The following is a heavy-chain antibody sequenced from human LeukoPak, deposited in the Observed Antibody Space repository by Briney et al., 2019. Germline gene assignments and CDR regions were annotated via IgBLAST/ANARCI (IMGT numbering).Heavy chain of an antibody. CDR1: GGSISSYY. J-gene: IGHJ4*02. V-gene: IGHV4-59*01. Sequence: SETLSLTCTVSGGSISSYYWSWIRQPPGKGLEWIGYRHYSGSFNYSPSLKSRAIISLDTSKNQFSLRLSSVTAADTAVYYCARFDYGDSAGRAGPLNFWGQGTLVTVSS. D-gene: IGHD4-17*01. CDR3: ARFDYGDSAGRAGPLNF. CDR2: RHYSGSF.